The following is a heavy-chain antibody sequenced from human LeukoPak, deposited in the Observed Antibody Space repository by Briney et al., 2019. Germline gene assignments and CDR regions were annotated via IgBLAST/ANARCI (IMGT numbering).Heavy chain of an antibody. V-gene: IGHV1-69*06. CDR2: ITPIFGTA. CDR1: GGTFSSYA. Sequence: GSSVKVSCKASGGTFSSYAISWVRQAPGQGLEWMGGITPIFGTANYAQKFQGRVTITADKSTSTAYMELSSLRSEDTAVYYCAVVVVAAQGAFDIWGQGTMVTVSS. D-gene: IGHD2-15*01. J-gene: IGHJ3*02. CDR3: AVVVVAAQGAFDI.